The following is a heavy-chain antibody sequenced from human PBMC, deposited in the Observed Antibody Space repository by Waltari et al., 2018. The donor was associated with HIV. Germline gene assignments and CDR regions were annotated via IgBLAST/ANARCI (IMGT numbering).Heavy chain of an antibody. CDR3: ARVRGPYDSSGYFQYYFDY. CDR2: IYYSGST. V-gene: IGHV4-30-4*01. Sequence: QVQLQESGLGLVKPSQTLSLTCTVSGGSISSGDYYWSWIRQPPGKGLEWIGYIYYSGSTYYNPSLKSRVTISVDTSKNQFSLKLSSVTAADTAVYYCARVRGPYDSSGYFQYYFDYWGQGTLVTVSS. J-gene: IGHJ4*02. D-gene: IGHD3-22*01. CDR1: GGSISSGDYY.